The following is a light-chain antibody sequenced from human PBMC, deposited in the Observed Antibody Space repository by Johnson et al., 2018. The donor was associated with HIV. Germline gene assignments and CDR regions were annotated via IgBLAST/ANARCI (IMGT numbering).Light chain of an antibody. V-gene: IGLV1-51*02. CDR2: ETY. Sequence: QSVLTQPPSVSAAPGQKVTISCSGSRFNIGNNYVSWYQQLPGTAPKLLIYETYKRPSGIPDRFSGSKSGTSATLGITGLQTGDEADYYCGTWDSSLSAGVFGTVTKVTVL. CDR3: GTWDSSLSAGV. CDR1: RFNIGNNY. J-gene: IGLJ1*01.